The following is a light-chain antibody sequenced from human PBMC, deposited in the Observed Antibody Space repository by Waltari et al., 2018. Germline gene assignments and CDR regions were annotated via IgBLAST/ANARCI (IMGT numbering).Light chain of an antibody. V-gene: IGKV3-11*01. CDR3: QHRGHWPPEAT. Sequence: EIVLTQSPATLSLSPGERASLPCSASQRISSYVAWYQQTPGQAPRLLIYDASTRATGIPARFSGSGSGTDFTLIISSLEPEDFAVYYCQHRGHWPPEATFGPGTKVDIK. J-gene: IGKJ3*01. CDR1: QRISSY. CDR2: DAS.